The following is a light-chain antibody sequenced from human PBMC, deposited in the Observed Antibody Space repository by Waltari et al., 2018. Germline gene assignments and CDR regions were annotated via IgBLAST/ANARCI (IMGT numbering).Light chain of an antibody. CDR2: KAS. J-gene: IGKJ2*01. CDR3: QQYNRRSQT. V-gene: IGKV1-5*03. CDR1: QSINSW. Sequence: DIQMTQSPSTLSASVGDRVTITCRASQSINSWLAWYQQKPGKAPKLLIYKASTLQSGVPSRFSGSGSGTEFTLTVSSLQPDDFATYYCQQYNRRSQTFTRGTKLEIK.